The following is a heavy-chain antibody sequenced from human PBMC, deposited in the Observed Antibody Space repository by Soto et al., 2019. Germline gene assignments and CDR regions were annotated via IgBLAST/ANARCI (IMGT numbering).Heavy chain of an antibody. D-gene: IGHD4-17*01. Sequence: QVQLVESGGGVVQPGRSLRLSCAASGFTFSSYGMHWVRQAPGKGLEWVAVISYDGSNKYYADSVKGRFTISRDNSKNPRYLQMNSLRAGGTAVYYRAKGLRGPFDYWGQGTLVTVSS. J-gene: IGHJ4*02. V-gene: IGHV3-30*18. CDR3: AKGLRGPFDY. CDR2: ISYDGSNK. CDR1: GFTFSSYG.